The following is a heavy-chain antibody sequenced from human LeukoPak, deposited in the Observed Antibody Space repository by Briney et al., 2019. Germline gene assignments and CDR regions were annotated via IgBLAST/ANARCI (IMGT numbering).Heavy chain of an antibody. V-gene: IGHV3-23*01. Sequence: GGSLRLSCVVSGFTFKNYAMSWVRQAPGKGLECVSSIRDSGNDTDYADSVKGRFTVSRDNSKNTLYLHMNTLSAEDTAVYYCAKWAYYDFWSGHYKSHFDSWGQGTLVTVSP. J-gene: IGHJ4*02. CDR1: GFTFKNYA. CDR3: AKWAYYDFWSGHYKSHFDS. CDR2: IRDSGNDT. D-gene: IGHD3-3*01.